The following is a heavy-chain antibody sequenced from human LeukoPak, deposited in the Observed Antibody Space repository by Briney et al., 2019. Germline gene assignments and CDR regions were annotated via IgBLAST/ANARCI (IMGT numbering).Heavy chain of an antibody. J-gene: IGHJ4*02. Sequence: ASVKVSCKASGYTFTGHYLNWLRQAPGQGLEWMGRINPNSGDTKYADKFQGRVIMTRDTSTSTAYMELNGLRSDDTASYYCARDMWELPSDYYYVSWGQGTLVTVSS. CDR2: INPNSGDT. D-gene: IGHD1-26*01. V-gene: IGHV1-2*06. CDR1: GYTFTGHY. CDR3: ARDMWELPSDYYYVS.